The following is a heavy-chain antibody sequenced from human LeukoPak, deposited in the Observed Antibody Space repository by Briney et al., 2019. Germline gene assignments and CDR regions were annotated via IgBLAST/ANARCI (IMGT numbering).Heavy chain of an antibody. CDR2: IRIKPNAYAT. J-gene: IGHJ6*03. Sequence: PGGSLRLSCAVSGLIFNVSAIHWVHQASGKGLEWVGRIRIKPNAYATAYTAAVKGRFTMSRDNSKNTLYLQMNSLRAEDTAVYYCAKDFSNRGEYYMDVWGKGTTVTVSS. CDR3: AKDFSNRGEYYMDV. CDR1: GLIFNVSA. V-gene: IGHV3-73*01. D-gene: IGHD7-27*01.